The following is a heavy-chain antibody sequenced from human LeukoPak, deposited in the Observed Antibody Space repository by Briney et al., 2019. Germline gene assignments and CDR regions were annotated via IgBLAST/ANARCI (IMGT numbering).Heavy chain of an antibody. CDR3: ARGNEGNFDY. Sequence: SETLSLTCTVSGGSISSYYWSWIRQPPGKGLEWIGYICYSGSTNYNPSLKSRVTISVDTSKNHFSLKLSSVIAADTAVYYCARGNEGNFDYWGQGTLVTVSS. V-gene: IGHV4-59*01. D-gene: IGHD1-1*01. CDR1: GGSISSYY. CDR2: ICYSGST. J-gene: IGHJ4*02.